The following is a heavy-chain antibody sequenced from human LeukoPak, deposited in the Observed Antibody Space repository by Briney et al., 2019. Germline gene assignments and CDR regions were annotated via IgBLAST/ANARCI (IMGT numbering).Heavy chain of an antibody. J-gene: IGHJ4*02. CDR1: GFTFSSYA. CDR3: ARPQQLVERVFDY. Sequence: GRSLRLSCAASGFTFSSYAMHWVRQAPSKGLEWVAVISYDGSNKYYADSVKGRFTISRDNAKNSLYLQMNSLRAEDTAVYYCARPQQLVERVFDYWGQGTLVTVSS. D-gene: IGHD6-13*01. V-gene: IGHV3-30-3*01. CDR2: ISYDGSNK.